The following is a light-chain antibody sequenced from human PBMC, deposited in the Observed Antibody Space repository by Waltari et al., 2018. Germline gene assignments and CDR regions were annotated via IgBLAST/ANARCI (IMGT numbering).Light chain of an antibody. CDR3: QQYNNWPPYT. Sequence: EIVMTQSPATLSVSPGERATLSCRASQSVSSYLAWDQQKPGQAPRLIIYCASTRATGIPARFSGSGSGTEFTLTISSLQSEDFAVYYCQQYNNWPPYTFGQGTKLEIK. CDR2: CAS. CDR1: QSVSSY. V-gene: IGKV3-15*01. J-gene: IGKJ2*01.